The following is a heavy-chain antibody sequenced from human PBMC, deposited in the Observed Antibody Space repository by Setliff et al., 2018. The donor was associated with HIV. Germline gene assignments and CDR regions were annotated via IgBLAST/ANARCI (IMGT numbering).Heavy chain of an antibody. V-gene: IGHV3-21*01. Sequence: GGSLRLSCAASGFTFSSYSMNWVRQAPGKGLEWVSCISSSTRCIYYADSVKGRFTISRDNAKNSLYLQMSSLRADDTAVYYCAREMAATAHPDDPYFQHWGQGTLVTVSS. CDR1: GFTFSSYS. CDR2: ISSSTRCI. D-gene: IGHD6-13*01. J-gene: IGHJ1*01. CDR3: AREMAATAHPDDPYFQH.